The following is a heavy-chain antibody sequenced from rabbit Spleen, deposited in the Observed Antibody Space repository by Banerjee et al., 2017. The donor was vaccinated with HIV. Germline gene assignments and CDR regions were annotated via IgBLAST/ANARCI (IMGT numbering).Heavy chain of an antibody. V-gene: IGHV1S40*01. CDR3: ARDTSSSFSSYGMDL. Sequence: QSLEESGGDLVKPGASLTLTCIASGFSFNSGYDMCWVRQAPGKGLEWIACIDTGSSGFTYFASWAKGRFTISKTSSTTVTLQMPSLTAADTATYFCARDTSSSFSSYGMDLWGPGTLVTVS. D-gene: IGHD1-1*01. CDR1: GFSFNSGYD. CDR2: IDTGSSGFT. J-gene: IGHJ6*01.